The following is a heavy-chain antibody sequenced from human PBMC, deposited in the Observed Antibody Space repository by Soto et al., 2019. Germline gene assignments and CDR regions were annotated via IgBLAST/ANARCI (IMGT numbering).Heavy chain of an antibody. CDR1: GFTFSSYA. CDR3: AKQRAVIRDASDV. J-gene: IGHJ3*01. Sequence: GGSLRLSCAASGFTFSSYAMTWVRQTPGKGLEWVSTISDSATNTYYADSVKGRFTISRDNSKNIVYLQMSSLRAEDAAVYFCAKQRAVIRDASDVWGQGTMVTVSS. D-gene: IGHD6-19*01. V-gene: IGHV3-23*01. CDR2: ISDSATNT.